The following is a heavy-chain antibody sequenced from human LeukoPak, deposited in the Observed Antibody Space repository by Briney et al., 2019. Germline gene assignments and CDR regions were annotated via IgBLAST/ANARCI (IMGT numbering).Heavy chain of an antibody. D-gene: IGHD3-3*01. J-gene: IGHJ5*02. V-gene: IGHV3-7*01. CDR2: IKQDGSEK. Sequence: GGSLRLSCAVSGFTFSSYWMSWVRQAPGKGLEWVANIKQDGSEKYYVDSVKGRFTISRDNAKNSLYLQMNSLRAEDTAVYYCARIHDDFWSGYYRVDPWGQGTLVTVSS. CDR3: ARIHDDFWSGYYRVDP. CDR1: GFTFSSYW.